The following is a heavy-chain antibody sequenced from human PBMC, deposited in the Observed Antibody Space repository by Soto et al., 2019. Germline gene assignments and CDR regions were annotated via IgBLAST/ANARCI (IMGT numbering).Heavy chain of an antibody. CDR3: ARDGVVFGDAFDI. V-gene: IGHV3-30-3*01. J-gene: IGHJ3*02. Sequence: QVQLVESGGGVVQPGRSLRLSCAASGFTFSSYAMHWVRQAPGKGLEWVAVISYDGSNKYYADSVKGRFTISRDNSKNTLYLQMTSLRAEATAVYYCARDGVVFGDAFDIWGQGTIVTVSS. D-gene: IGHD3-3*01. CDR1: GFTFSSYA. CDR2: ISYDGSNK.